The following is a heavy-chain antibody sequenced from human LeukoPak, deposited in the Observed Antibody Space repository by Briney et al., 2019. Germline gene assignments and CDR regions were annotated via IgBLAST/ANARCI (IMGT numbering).Heavy chain of an antibody. J-gene: IGHJ6*02. D-gene: IGHD2-15*01. V-gene: IGHV4-59*08. CDR3: ARQRYCSGGSCPGGGYYYYGMDV. Sequence: SETLSLTCTVSGGSISSYYWSWIRQPPGKGLEWIGYIYYSGSTNYNPSLKSRVTISVDTSKNQFSLKLSSVTAADTAVYYCARQRYCSGGSCPGGGYYYYGMDVWGQGTTVTVSS. CDR1: GGSISSYY. CDR2: IYYSGST.